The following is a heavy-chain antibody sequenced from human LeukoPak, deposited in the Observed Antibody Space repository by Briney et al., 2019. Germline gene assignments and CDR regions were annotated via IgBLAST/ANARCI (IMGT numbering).Heavy chain of an antibody. CDR3: ARDPKDDFWSGYANY. CDR2: ISTSSSYI. J-gene: IGHJ4*02. Sequence: GGSLRLSCAAPGFTFSTYSMNWVRQAPGKGLEWVSSISTSSSYIYYADSVKGRSTISRDNAKNSLYLQMNSLRAEDTAVYYCARDPKDDFWSGYANYWGQGTLVTVSS. V-gene: IGHV3-21*01. CDR1: GFTFSTYS. D-gene: IGHD3-3*01.